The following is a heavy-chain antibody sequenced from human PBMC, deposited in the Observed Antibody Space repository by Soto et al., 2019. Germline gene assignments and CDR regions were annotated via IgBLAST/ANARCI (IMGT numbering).Heavy chain of an antibody. D-gene: IGHD2-2*01. Sequence: GSLRLSCAASGFTFSSYEMNWVRQAPGKGLEWVSYISSSGSTIYYADSVKGRFTISRDNAKNSLYLQMNSLRAEDTAVYYCAREKGVAPSSWGWYYYYGMDVWGQGTTVTVSS. J-gene: IGHJ6*02. V-gene: IGHV3-48*03. CDR3: AREKGVAPSSWGWYYYYGMDV. CDR1: GFTFSSYE. CDR2: ISSSGSTI.